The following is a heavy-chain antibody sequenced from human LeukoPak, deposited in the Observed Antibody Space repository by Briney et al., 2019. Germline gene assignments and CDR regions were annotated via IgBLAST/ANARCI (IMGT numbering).Heavy chain of an antibody. D-gene: IGHD6-19*01. V-gene: IGHV3-11*05. Sequence: GGSLRLSCAASGFTVSSNYVSWVRQAPGKGLEWVSCIGSSSTYTNYADSVKGRFTISRDNAKNSLYLQMDGLRAEDTAVYYCARDRGAVAATWFDYWGQGTLVTVSS. J-gene: IGHJ4*02. CDR3: ARDRGAVAATWFDY. CDR1: GFTVSSNY. CDR2: IGSSSTYT.